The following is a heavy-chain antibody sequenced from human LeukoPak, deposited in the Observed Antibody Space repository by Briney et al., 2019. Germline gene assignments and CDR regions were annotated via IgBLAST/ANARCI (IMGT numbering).Heavy chain of an antibody. CDR1: GFTFNSYD. CDR3: VRATSGFDL. Sequence: GGSLRLSCAASGFTFNSYDMHWVRQGTGKRLEWVSAISTAADTYYPGSVKGRFTISRENGNDSLYLQMNSLRAGDTAVYYCVRATSGFDLWGRGTLVTVSS. V-gene: IGHV3-13*04. D-gene: IGHD1-26*01. J-gene: IGHJ2*01. CDR2: ISTAADT.